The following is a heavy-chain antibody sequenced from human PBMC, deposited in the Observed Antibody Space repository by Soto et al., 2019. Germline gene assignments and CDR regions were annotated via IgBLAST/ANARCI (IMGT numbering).Heavy chain of an antibody. D-gene: IGHD3-3*01. V-gene: IGHV2-5*02. CDR3: AHKRGYYDFWSGYAP. CDR1: GFSLSTSGVG. CDR2: IYWDDDK. J-gene: IGHJ5*02. Sequence: QITLKESGPTLVKPTQTLTLTCTFSGFSLSTSGVGVGWIRQPPGKALEWLALIYWDDDKRYSPSLKSRLTITKDTSKRQVVLTMTNMDPVDTAAYYCAHKRGYYDFWSGYAPWGQGTLVTVSS.